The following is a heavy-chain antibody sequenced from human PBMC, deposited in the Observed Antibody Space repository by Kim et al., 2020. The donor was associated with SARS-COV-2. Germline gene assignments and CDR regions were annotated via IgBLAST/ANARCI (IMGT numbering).Heavy chain of an antibody. J-gene: IGHJ5*02. V-gene: IGHV3-7*01. CDR3: ARQELT. CDR1: GFTFSSYW. CDR2: INEGGSEQ. Sequence: GGSLRLSCSASGFTFSSYWMNWIRQAPGKGPEWVANINEGGSEQNYLDSVKGRFTISRDNAKNSVYLQMNSLRGEDTAVYYCARQELTWGQGTLVTVSS.